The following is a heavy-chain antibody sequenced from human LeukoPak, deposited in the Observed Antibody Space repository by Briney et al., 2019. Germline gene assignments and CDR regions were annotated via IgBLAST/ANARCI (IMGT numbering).Heavy chain of an antibody. J-gene: IGHJ4*02. CDR1: GGTFSSYA. D-gene: IGHD2-21*02. Sequence: SVKVSCKASGGTFSSYAISWVRQAPGQGLEWMGGIIPIFGTANYAQKFQGRVTITTDESTSTAYMELSSLRSEDTAVYYCARDICSGGGDCYPNDYRGQGTLVTVSS. CDR2: IIPIFGTA. V-gene: IGHV1-69*05. CDR3: ARDICSGGGDCYPNDY.